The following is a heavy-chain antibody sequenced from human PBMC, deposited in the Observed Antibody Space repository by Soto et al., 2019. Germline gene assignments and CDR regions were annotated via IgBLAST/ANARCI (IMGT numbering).Heavy chain of an antibody. V-gene: IGHV4-34*01. J-gene: IGHJ5*02. D-gene: IGHD3-22*01. Sequence: ETLSLTCAVYGGSFSGYYWSWIRQPPGKGLEWIGGINHSGSTNYNPSLKSRVTISVDTSKNQFSLKLSSVTAADTAVYYCARENGIRYYYDSSGYYRPNWFDPWGQGTLVTVSS. CDR1: GGSFSGYY. CDR3: ARENGIRYYYDSSGYYRPNWFDP. CDR2: INHSGST.